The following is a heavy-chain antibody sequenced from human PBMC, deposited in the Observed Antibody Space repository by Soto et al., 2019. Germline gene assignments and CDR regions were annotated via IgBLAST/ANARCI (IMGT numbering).Heavy chain of an antibody. Sequence: QVQLQESGPGLVKPSQTLSLTCTVSGGSISSGGYYWSWIRQHPGKGLEWIGYIYYSGSTYYNPSLKSRVTISVDTAKNQFSLKLSSVTAADTAVEYWARGPLDLRVGVVPYYMDVGGKGTTVTVSS. J-gene: IGHJ6*03. CDR1: GGSISSGGYY. D-gene: IGHD3-3*01. CDR2: IYYSGST. CDR3: ARGPLDLRVGVVPYYMDV. V-gene: IGHV4-31*03.